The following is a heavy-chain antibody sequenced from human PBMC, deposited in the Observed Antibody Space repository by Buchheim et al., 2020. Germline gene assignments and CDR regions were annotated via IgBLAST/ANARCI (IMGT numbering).Heavy chain of an antibody. Sequence: EVQLVESGGGLVGPGGSLTLSCATSGFTFHDHWMSWIRQAPGKGLEWIARVKSTSAGGTIDYVTSVKGRFVTSRDDSKNMLYLQMNSLKNEDTAVYYCTTEPRYWGQGTL. CDR2: VKSTSAGGTI. D-gene: IGHD3-9*01. CDR3: TTEPRY. V-gene: IGHV3-15*01. J-gene: IGHJ4*02. CDR1: GFTFHDHW.